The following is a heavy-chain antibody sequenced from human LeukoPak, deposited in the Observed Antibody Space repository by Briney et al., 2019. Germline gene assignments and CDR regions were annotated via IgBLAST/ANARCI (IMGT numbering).Heavy chain of an antibody. CDR3: ARERLGYSSGGSCIWIDY. CDR1: GYTSTVYY. Sequence: ASVKVSCKASGYTSTVYYIHWVRQAPGQGLEWMGRINPNRGGTNYAQKFQGWVTMTRDTSISTAYMELSRLRSDDTAVYYCARERLGYSSGGSCIWIDYWGQGTLVTVSS. CDR2: INPNRGGT. J-gene: IGHJ4*02. V-gene: IGHV1-2*04. D-gene: IGHD2-15*01.